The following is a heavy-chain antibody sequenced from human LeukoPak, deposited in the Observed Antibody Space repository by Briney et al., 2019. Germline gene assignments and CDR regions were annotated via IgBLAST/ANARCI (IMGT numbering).Heavy chain of an antibody. V-gene: IGHV4-30-4*01. J-gene: IGHJ4*02. CDR1: GGSISSGDYY. Sequence: SQTLSLTCTVSGGSISSGDYYWSWIRQPPGKGLEWIGYIYYSGSTYYNPSLKSRVTISVDTSKNQFSLKLSSVTAADTAVYYCARVNGGYSYGYSVYYWGLGTLVTVSS. D-gene: IGHD5-18*01. CDR3: ARVNGGYSYGYSVYY. CDR2: IYYSGST.